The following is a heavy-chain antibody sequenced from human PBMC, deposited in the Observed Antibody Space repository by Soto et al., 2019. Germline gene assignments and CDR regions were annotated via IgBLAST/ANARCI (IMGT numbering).Heavy chain of an antibody. CDR1: GFSLSTSGVG. CDR2: IYWDDDK. V-gene: IGHV2-5*02. CDR3: AHIPPPAGTWPLESNWFDP. Sequence: ESGPTLVNPTQTLTLTCTFSGFSLSTSGVGVGWIRQPPGKALEWLALIYWDDDKRYSPSLKSRLTITKDTSKNQVVLTMTNMDPVDTATYYCAHIPPPAGTWPLESNWFDPWGQGTLVTVSS. J-gene: IGHJ5*02. D-gene: IGHD6-19*01.